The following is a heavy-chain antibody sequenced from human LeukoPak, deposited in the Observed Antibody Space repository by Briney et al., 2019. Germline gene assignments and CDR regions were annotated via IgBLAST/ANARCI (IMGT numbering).Heavy chain of an antibody. CDR2: IYPYSGDT. V-gene: IGHV1-2*02. Sequence: ASVTVSCKASGYTFTGYYIHWVRQAHGQGLEWMGWIYPYSGDTNYAQNFQGRVTMTRDTSISTAYMELSSLKSDDTAVYYCARDRNSGSSLDIWGQGTMLTVSS. CDR1: GYTFTGYY. CDR3: ARDRNSGSSLDI. J-gene: IGHJ3*02. D-gene: IGHD6-6*01.